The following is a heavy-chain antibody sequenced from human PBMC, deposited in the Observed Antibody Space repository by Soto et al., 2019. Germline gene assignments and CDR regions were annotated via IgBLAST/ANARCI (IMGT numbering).Heavy chain of an antibody. CDR3: AKDDVVVPAAPYGMDV. V-gene: IGHV3-23*01. Sequence: EVQLLESGGGLVQPGGSLRLSCAASGFIFGRYAMNWVRQAPGMGLEWVSSVSGGGGGTYYADSVKGRFIISRDNSKSTLYLQMNSLRAEDTALYYCAKDDVVVPAAPYGMDVWGQGTTVTVSS. CDR1: GFIFGRYA. CDR2: VSGGGGGT. J-gene: IGHJ6*02. D-gene: IGHD2-2*01.